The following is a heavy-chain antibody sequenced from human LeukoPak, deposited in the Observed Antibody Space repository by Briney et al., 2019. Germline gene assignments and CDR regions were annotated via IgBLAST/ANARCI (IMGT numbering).Heavy chain of an antibody. CDR2: ISWNSGSI. CDR1: GFTFDDYA. D-gene: IGHD6-13*01. CDR3: ATSSSWYGDFDY. Sequence: GGSLRLSCAASGFTFDDYAMHWVRQAPGKGLEWVSGISWNSGSIGYADSVKGRFTISRDNAKNSPYLQMNSLRAEDTALYYCATSSSWYGDFDYWGQGTLVTVSS. V-gene: IGHV3-9*01. J-gene: IGHJ4*02.